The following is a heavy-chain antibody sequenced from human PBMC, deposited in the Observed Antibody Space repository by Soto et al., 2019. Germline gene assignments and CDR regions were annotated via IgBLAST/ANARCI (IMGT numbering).Heavy chain of an antibody. CDR1: VSPFTDNA. CDR2: IIPIFGTA. D-gene: IGHD1-1*01. V-gene: IGHV1-69*13. Sequence: GAAGKLTCKASVSPFTDNAIRWGRQAPGQGLEWMGGIIPIFGTANYAQKFQGRVTITADESTSTAYMELSSLRSEDTAVYYCAGAMEKRDDDAFDIWGQGTMVTVSS. CDR3: AGAMEKRDDDAFDI. J-gene: IGHJ3*02.